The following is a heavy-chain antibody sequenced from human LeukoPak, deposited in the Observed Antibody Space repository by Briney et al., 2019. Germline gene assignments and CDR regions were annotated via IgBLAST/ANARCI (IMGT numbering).Heavy chain of an antibody. CDR3: ARGPRAYKYSSSWYFDD. CDR2: IYTAGDT. D-gene: IGHD6-13*01. V-gene: IGHV3-13*01. CDR1: GFTFSNYD. J-gene: IGHJ4*02. Sequence: GGSLRLSCAASGFTFSNYDMHWGRHATGKGLEWVSGIYTAGDTYYPGSVKGRVTISRENAKNSLYLQMNSLRAGDTAVFYCARGPRAYKYSSSWYFDDWGQGTLVTVSS.